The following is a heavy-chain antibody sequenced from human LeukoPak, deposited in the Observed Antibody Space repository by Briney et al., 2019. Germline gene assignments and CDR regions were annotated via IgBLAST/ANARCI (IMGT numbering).Heavy chain of an antibody. V-gene: IGHV3-20*04. J-gene: IGHJ6*03. Sequence: PGGSLRLSCAASGFTFDDYGMSWVRQVPGKGLEWVSGITWDSETTGYADSVKGRFTISRDNAKNSLYLQMNSLRAEDTALYYCARAYTSSRHYYYYYMDVWGKGTTVTVSS. CDR2: ITWDSETT. CDR3: ARAYTSSRHYYYYYMDV. CDR1: GFTFDDYG. D-gene: IGHD6-13*01.